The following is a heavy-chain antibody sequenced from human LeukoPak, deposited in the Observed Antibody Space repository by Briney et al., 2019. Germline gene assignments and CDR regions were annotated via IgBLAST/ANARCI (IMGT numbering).Heavy chain of an antibody. CDR3: ARASQGLWFRYWFDP. CDR2: INHSGST. J-gene: IGHJ5*02. CDR1: GGSFSGYY. V-gene: IGHV4-34*01. Sequence: PSETLSLTCAVYGGSFSGYYCSWIRQPPGQGLEWIREINHSGSTNYNPSLKSRVTISVDTSKNQFSLKLSSVTAADTAVYYCARASQGLWFRYWFDPWGQGTLVTVSS. D-gene: IGHD3-10*01.